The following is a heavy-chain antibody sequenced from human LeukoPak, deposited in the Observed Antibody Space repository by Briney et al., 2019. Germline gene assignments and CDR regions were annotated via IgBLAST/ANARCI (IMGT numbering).Heavy chain of an antibody. CDR2: ISYDGSSK. CDR1: GFTFSSYG. J-gene: IGHJ6*03. CDR3: AKDIVVVAATPSRNYYYMDV. Sequence: PGRSLRLSCAASGFTFSSYGMHWVRQAPGKGLEWVAVISYDGSSKYYADSVKGRFTISRDNSKNTLYLQMNSLRAEDTAVYYCAKDIVVVAATPSRNYYYMDVWGKGTTVTISS. D-gene: IGHD2-15*01. V-gene: IGHV3-30*18.